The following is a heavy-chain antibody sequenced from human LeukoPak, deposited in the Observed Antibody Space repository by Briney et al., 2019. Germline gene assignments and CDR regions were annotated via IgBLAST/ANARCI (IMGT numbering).Heavy chain of an antibody. CDR1: GGTFSSYA. D-gene: IGHD5-18*01. J-gene: IGHJ4*02. CDR2: IIPIFGIA. Sequence: ASVKVSCKASGGTFSSYAISWVRQAPGQGLEWMGRIIPIFGIANYARKFQGRVTITADKSTSTAYMELSSLRSEDTAVYYCARDRGGYSYGISFDYWGQGTLVTVSS. CDR3: ARDRGGYSYGISFDY. V-gene: IGHV1-69*04.